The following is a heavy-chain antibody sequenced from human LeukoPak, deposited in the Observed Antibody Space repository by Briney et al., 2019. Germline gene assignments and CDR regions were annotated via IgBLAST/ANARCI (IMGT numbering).Heavy chain of an antibody. D-gene: IGHD4-17*01. J-gene: IGHJ6*03. V-gene: IGHV3-30*02. CDR1: GFTFSSYG. CDR2: IRYDGSNK. Sequence: PGGSLRLSCAASGFTFSSYGMHWVRQAPGKGLEWVAFIRYDGSNKYYADSVKGRFTISRDNSKNTLYLQMNSLRAEDTAVYYCAKDPSLRATVTYYYYYYMDVWGKGTTVTVSS. CDR3: AKDPSLRATVTYYYYYYMDV.